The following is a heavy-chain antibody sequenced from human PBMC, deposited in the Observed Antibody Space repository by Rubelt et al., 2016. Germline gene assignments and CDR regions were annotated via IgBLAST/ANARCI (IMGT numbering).Heavy chain of an antibody. Sequence: EVLLVESGGGLVQPGGSLRLSCTVSGFTFGSSSMGWVRQAPGKGLEWVANIKEDGSGKLSVDSVKGRFTISRDNARNSLYLQMNSLRADDTALYYCASGEASGDDYGDYWGQGTLVTVSS. CDR3: ASGEASGDDYGDY. CDR2: IKEDGSGK. CDR1: GFTFGSSS. D-gene: IGHD4-17*01. J-gene: IGHJ4*02. V-gene: IGHV3-7*03.